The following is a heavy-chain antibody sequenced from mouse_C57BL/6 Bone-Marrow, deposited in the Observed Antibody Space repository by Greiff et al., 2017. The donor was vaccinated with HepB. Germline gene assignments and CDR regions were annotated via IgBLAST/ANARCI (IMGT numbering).Heavy chain of an antibody. J-gene: IGHJ2*01. D-gene: IGHD1-1*01. V-gene: IGHV1-50*01. CDR1: GYTFTSYW. Sequence: QVQLQQPGAELVKPGASVKLSCKASGYTFTSYWMQWVKQRPGQGLEWIGEIDPSDSYTNYNQKFKGKATLTVDTSSSTAYTQLSSLTSEDSAVYYCARRDYYGSSFDYWGQGTTLTVSS. CDR3: ARRDYYGSSFDY. CDR2: IDPSDSYT.